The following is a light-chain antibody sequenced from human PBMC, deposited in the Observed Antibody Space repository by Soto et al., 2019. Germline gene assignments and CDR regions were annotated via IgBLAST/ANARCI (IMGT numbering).Light chain of an antibody. V-gene: IGKV3-20*01. Sequence: FVLTQSQGTLPLSPWARETLSCRASQSVGNNFLAWYQQKPGQAPRLLIYGASSRATGIPDRFSGSGSGTDFTLTISRLEPEDFAVYYCQRYGSSLSFGGGTEVDIK. CDR2: GAS. J-gene: IGKJ4*01. CDR1: QSVGNNF. CDR3: QRYGSSLS.